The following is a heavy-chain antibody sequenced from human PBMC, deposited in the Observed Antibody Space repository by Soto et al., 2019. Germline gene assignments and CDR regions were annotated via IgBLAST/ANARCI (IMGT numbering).Heavy chain of an antibody. CDR1: GFTFSNAW. J-gene: IGHJ4*02. V-gene: IGHV3-15*07. D-gene: IGHD3-3*01. Sequence: GGSLRLSCAASGFTFSNAWMNWVRQAPGKGLEWVGRIKSKTDGGTTEHAAPVKGRFTISRDDSKNTLYLQMNSLKTEDTAVYYCTTDTLPGVELGYWGQGTLVTVSS. CDR3: TTDTLPGVELGY. CDR2: IKSKTDGGTT.